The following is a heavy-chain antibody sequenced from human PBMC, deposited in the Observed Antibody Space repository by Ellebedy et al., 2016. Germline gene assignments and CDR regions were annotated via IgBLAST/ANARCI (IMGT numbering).Heavy chain of an antibody. CDR2: IRIKAYGGTT. Sequence: GGSLRLXCTASGFTFSDYAMSWFRQAPGKGLEWVGFIRIKAYGGTTEYAASVKGRFTISRDDSKSIAYLQMNSLKTEDTAVYYCTRVVTSDYYDSSGGYWGQGTLVTVSS. V-gene: IGHV3-49*03. CDR1: GFTFSDYA. CDR3: TRVVTSDYYDSSGGY. J-gene: IGHJ4*02. D-gene: IGHD3-22*01.